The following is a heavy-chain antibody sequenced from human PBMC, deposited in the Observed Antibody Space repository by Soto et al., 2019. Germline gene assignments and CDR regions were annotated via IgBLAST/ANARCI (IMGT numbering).Heavy chain of an antibody. CDR2: ITGSGMKT. CDR3: AKDLGEDSPNWFDP. V-gene: IGHV3-23*01. D-gene: IGHD1-26*01. CDR1: GFTFRSNA. Sequence: XVSLRLSCAASGFTFRSNAMNWVRQAPGKGLEWVSTITGSGMKTYYAESVKGRFTISRDNSKNTLYLQMNSLRAEDTAVYYCAKDLGEDSPNWFDPWGQGTLVTVSS. J-gene: IGHJ5*02.